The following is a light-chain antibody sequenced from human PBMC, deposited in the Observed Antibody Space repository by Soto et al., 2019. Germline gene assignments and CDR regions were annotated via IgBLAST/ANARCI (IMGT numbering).Light chain of an antibody. CDR1: SSNIGAGYD. Sequence: QSVLTHPPSVSGAPGQRVTISCTGSSSNIGAGYDVHWYQQLPGTAPKLLIYGNTNRPSGVPDRFSGSKSGTSASLAITGLQAEDEADYYCQSHDTSLSGYVFGTGTKLTVL. J-gene: IGLJ1*01. CDR2: GNT. CDR3: QSHDTSLSGYV. V-gene: IGLV1-40*01.